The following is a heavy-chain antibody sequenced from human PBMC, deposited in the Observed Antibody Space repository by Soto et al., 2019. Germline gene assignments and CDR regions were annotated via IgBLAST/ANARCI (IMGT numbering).Heavy chain of an antibody. V-gene: IGHV3-13*04. Sequence: EVQLVESGGGLVQPGGSLRLSCAASGFTFSSYDMHWVRQAPGQGLEWVSAIGTAGDTYYPGSVKGRFTISRENAKNSLYLQMNSLRVGDTAVYYCARAGVVPFDYWGQGTLVTVSS. CDR2: IGTAGDT. J-gene: IGHJ4*02. D-gene: IGHD2-15*01. CDR1: GFTFSSYD. CDR3: ARAGVVPFDY.